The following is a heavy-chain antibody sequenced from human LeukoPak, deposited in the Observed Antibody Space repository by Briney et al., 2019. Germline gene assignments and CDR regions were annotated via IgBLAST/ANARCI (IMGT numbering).Heavy chain of an antibody. J-gene: IGHJ4*01. V-gene: IGHV3-23*01. Sequence: GGSLRLSCAASGFTFSNHAMNWVRQAPGKGLEWVSTISGRGAGTYHADSVKGRFTISRDKSKNTLYLQMDSLRAEDTDIYYCVKKYYYDGSGNPIFAHWGQGTLVAVSS. D-gene: IGHD3-22*01. CDR3: VKKYYYDGSGNPIFAH. CDR1: GFTFSNHA. CDR2: ISGRGAGT.